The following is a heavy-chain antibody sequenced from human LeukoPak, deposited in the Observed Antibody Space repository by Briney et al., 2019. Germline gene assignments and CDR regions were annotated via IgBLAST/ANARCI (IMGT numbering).Heavy chain of an antibody. D-gene: IGHD3-22*01. V-gene: IGHV1-69*05. CDR3: ARVFYYDNSGYYP. CDR1: GGTFSSYA. CDR2: IIPIFGTA. J-gene: IGHJ5*02. Sequence: SVKVSCKASGGTFSSYAISWVRQAPGQGLEWMGGIIPIFGTANYAQKFQGRVTMTRDTSTSTVYMELSSLRSEDTAVYYCARVFYYDNSGYYPWGQGTLVTVSS.